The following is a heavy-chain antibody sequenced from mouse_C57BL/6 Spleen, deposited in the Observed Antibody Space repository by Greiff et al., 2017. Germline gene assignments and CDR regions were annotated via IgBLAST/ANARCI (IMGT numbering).Heavy chain of an antibody. CDR2: IDPSDSYT. Sequence: VQLQQPGAELVKPGASVKLSCKASGYTFTSYWMQWVKQRPGQGLEWIGEIDPSDSYTNYNHKFKGKATLTVDTSSSTAYMQLSSLTSEDSAVYYGARGIYDGYPFAYWGQGTLVTVSA. J-gene: IGHJ3*01. CDR3: ARGIYDGYPFAY. CDR1: GYTFTSYW. D-gene: IGHD2-3*01. V-gene: IGHV1-50*01.